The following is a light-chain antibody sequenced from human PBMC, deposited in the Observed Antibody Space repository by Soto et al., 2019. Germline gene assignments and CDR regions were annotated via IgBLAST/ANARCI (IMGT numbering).Light chain of an antibody. CDR2: QDS. J-gene: IGLJ2*01. CDR1: KLGEKY. CDR3: QAWDSSTDVV. Sequence: SYELTQPPSVSVSPGQTASITCSGDKLGEKYACWYQQKPGQSPVVVIYQDSKRPSGIPERFSGSNSGNTATLTISGTQAMDEADYYCQAWDSSTDVVFGGGTKVTVL. V-gene: IGLV3-1*01.